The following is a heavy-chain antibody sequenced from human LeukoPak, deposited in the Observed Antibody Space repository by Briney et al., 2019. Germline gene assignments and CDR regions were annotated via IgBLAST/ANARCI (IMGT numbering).Heavy chain of an antibody. CDR2: VNSDGKTT. CDR1: GFSFSSYW. Sequence: GGSLRLSCAASGFSFSSYWMHWVRQTPGKGLVWVSRVNSDGKTTTYADTVKGRFAISRDNAKNTMYLQMNSLTAEDTAVYFCALSVSGTLINWGQGTLVTVSS. D-gene: IGHD6-19*01. V-gene: IGHV3-74*01. CDR3: ALSVSGTLIN. J-gene: IGHJ4*02.